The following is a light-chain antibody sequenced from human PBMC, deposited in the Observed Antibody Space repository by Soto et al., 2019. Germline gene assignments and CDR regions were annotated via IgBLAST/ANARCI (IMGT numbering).Light chain of an antibody. Sequence: DIVLTQSPATLSVSPGERATLSCRASQSVSSNLAWYQQKPGQAPRLLLYGASTRAIGIPARFSGSGSGTEFTLTISSLQSEDFAVYYCQQYNNWPRWTFGQGTKVEIK. J-gene: IGKJ1*01. CDR3: QQYNNWPRWT. V-gene: IGKV3-15*01. CDR2: GAS. CDR1: QSVSSN.